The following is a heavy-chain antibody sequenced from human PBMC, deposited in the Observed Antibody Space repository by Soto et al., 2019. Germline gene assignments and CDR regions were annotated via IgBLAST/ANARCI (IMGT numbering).Heavy chain of an antibody. J-gene: IGHJ3*02. CDR3: AKVPVLRYFDWLSNPHYDAFDI. D-gene: IGHD3-9*01. CDR1: GFTFSSYG. V-gene: IGHV3-30*18. CDR2: ISYDGSNK. Sequence: PGGSLRLSCAASGFTFSSYGMHWVRQAPGKGLEWVAVISYDGSNKYYADSVKGRFTISRDNSKNTLYLQMNSLRAEDTAVYYCAKVPVLRYFDWLSNPHYDAFDIWGQGTMVTVSS.